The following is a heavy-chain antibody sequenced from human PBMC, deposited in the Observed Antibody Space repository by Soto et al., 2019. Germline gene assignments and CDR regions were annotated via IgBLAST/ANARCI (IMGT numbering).Heavy chain of an antibody. D-gene: IGHD2-21*01. Sequence: EVQLLESGGGVVQPGGSLRLSCAASGFTCRNSVMSWVRQAPGKGLEWVSAIRATGGQTFYADSVKGRFTISGDNSKNVLYLQIDSLRDEDTALYFCAQERGWGVVSPSHDSWGQGTLVTVSS. CDR3: AQERGWGVVSPSHDS. J-gene: IGHJ4*02. CDR1: GFTCRNSV. V-gene: IGHV3-23*01. CDR2: IRATGGQT.